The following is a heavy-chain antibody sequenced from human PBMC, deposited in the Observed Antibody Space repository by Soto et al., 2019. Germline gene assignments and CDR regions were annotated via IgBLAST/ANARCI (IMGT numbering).Heavy chain of an antibody. CDR2: ISYDGSNK. Sequence: GGSLRLSCAASGITFSGYAMHWVRQAPGKGLEWVALISYDGSNKYYADSVKGRFTISRDTSKNTLYLQMNSLRAEDTAVYYCARDGGVKRYFDWPSYGMDVWGQGTTVTVSS. D-gene: IGHD3-9*01. CDR1: GITFSGYA. V-gene: IGHV3-30-3*01. J-gene: IGHJ6*02. CDR3: ARDGGVKRYFDWPSYGMDV.